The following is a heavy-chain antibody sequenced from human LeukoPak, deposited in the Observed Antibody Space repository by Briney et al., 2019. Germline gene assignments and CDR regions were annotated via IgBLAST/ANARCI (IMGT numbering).Heavy chain of an antibody. CDR3: AGASSKWELSF. Sequence: SVKVSCKASGGTFSRYAISWVRQAPGQGLEWMGGYIPMFGTANYAQNYQNRVTITADESTSTFSMEVSSLRPEDTAVYFCAGASSKWELSFWGQGTLVTVSS. J-gene: IGHJ4*02. CDR2: YIPMFGTA. D-gene: IGHD1-26*01. CDR1: GGTFSRYA. V-gene: IGHV1-69*01.